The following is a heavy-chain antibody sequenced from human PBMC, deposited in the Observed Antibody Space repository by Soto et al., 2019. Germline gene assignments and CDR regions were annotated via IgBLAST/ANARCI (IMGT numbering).Heavy chain of an antibody. J-gene: IGHJ6*02. CDR1: GFTFSSYA. V-gene: IGHV3-23*01. D-gene: IGHD5-18*01. CDR3: AKERGYNYGYDAMDV. CDR2: ISGSGGST. Sequence: EVQLLESGGGLVQPGGSLRLSCAASGFTFSSYAMSWVRQAPGKGLEWVSGISGSGGSTYYADSVKGRFTISRDNSKNKLYLQTNSLRAEDTAVYDCAKERGYNYGYDAMDVWGQGTTVTVSS.